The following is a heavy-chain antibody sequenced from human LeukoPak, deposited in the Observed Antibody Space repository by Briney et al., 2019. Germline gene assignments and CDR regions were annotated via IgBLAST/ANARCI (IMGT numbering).Heavy chain of an antibody. CDR2: IIPIFGTA. Sequence: ASVKVSCKASGGTFSSYAISWVRQAPGQGLEWMGGIIPIFGTANYAQKFQGRVTITAGKSTSTAYMELSSLRSEDTAVYYCASSSSSSFIGYYYYYMDVWGKGTTVTVSS. V-gene: IGHV1-69*06. D-gene: IGHD6-13*01. CDR3: ASSSSSSFIGYYYYYMDV. CDR1: GGTFSSYA. J-gene: IGHJ6*03.